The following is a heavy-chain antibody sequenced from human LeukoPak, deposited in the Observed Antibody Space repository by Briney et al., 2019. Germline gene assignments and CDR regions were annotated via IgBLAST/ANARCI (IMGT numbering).Heavy chain of an antibody. V-gene: IGHV1-2*02. CDR2: INPNSGGT. CDR3: ARGGDYYDSSGYYRI. CDR1: GYTFTGYY. J-gene: IGHJ4*02. D-gene: IGHD3-22*01. Sequence: ASVKVSCKASGYTFTGYYMHWVRQAPGQGLEWMGWINPNSGGTNYAQKFQGRVTMTRDTSISTAYMELSRLRSDDTAVYYCARGGDYYDSSGYYRIWGQGTLVTVSS.